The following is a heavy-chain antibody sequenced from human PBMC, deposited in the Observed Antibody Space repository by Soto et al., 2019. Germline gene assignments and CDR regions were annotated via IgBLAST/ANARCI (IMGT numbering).Heavy chain of an antibody. CDR1: GGSISSSGHY. CDR2: VYYVDSF. Sequence: PSETLSLTCTVSGGSISSSGHYWAWIRQPPGKGLEWIGSVYYVDSFYYNPSLKSRVTVSADTSKNQVSLELRYVTAADTAVYYCASRLRDGDDYHGMDVWGQGTPVTVSS. V-gene: IGHV4-39*01. J-gene: IGHJ6*02. CDR3: ASRLRDGDDYHGMDV.